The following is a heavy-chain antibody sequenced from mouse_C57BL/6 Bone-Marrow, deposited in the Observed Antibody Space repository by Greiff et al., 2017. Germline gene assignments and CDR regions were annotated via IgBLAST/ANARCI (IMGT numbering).Heavy chain of an antibody. V-gene: IGHV1-72*01. CDR3: AHGNYFYRYFAV. Sequence: VQLQQPGAELVKPGASVKLSCTASGYTFTSYWMHWVKQRPGRGLEWIGRIDPNSGGTTSNEKFKSKATLTVDKPSSPAYMQLSSLTSEDSAFYYGAHGNYFYRYFAVWGTGTTVTVSS. CDR1: GYTFTSYW. J-gene: IGHJ1*03. D-gene: IGHD2-1*01. CDR2: IDPNSGGT.